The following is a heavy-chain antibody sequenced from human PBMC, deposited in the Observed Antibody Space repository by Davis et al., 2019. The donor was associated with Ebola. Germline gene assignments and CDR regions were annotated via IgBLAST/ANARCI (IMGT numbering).Heavy chain of an antibody. CDR2: VHYTGAT. CDR1: GGSINSYY. J-gene: IGHJ4*02. D-gene: IGHD7-27*01. V-gene: IGHV4-59*01. CDR3: ARGTSGAEH. Sequence: MPSETLSLTCTVSGGSINSYYWSWIRQPPGKGLEWIGYVHYTGATHYNPSLKSRVTISVDTSKNQFSLKLRSVAAADTAVYYCARGTSGAEHWGQGTLATVSS.